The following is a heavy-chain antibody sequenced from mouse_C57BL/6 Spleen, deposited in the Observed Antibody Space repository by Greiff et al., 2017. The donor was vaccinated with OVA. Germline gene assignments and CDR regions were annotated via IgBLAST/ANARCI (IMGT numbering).Heavy chain of an antibody. J-gene: IGHJ2*01. CDR2: IYPGSGST. V-gene: IGHV1-55*01. CDR3: ARWGYGSGDFDY. CDR1: GYTFTSYW. D-gene: IGHD1-1*01. Sequence: QVQLQQPGAELVKPGASVKMSCKASGYTFTSYWITWVKQRPGQGLEWIGDIYPGSGSTTYNEKFKSKATLTVDTSSSTAYMQLSSLTSEDSAVYYCARWGYGSGDFDYWGQGTTLTVSS.